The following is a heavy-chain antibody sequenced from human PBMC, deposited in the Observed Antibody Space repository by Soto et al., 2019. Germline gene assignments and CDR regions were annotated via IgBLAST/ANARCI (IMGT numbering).Heavy chain of an antibody. CDR2: ISGSGGST. V-gene: IGHV3-23*01. J-gene: IGHJ4*02. CDR1: GFTFSSYA. Sequence: PGGSLRLSCAASGFTFSSYAMSWVRQAPGKGLEWVSGISGSGGSTDYADSVKGRFTISRDNSKNTLYLQMNSLRAEDTAVYYCSKTDSYGGRPLDFWGQGALVPVSS. D-gene: IGHD5-18*01. CDR3: SKTDSYGGRPLDF.